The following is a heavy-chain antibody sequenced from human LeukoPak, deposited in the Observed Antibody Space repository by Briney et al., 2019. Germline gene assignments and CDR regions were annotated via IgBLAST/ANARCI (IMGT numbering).Heavy chain of an antibody. D-gene: IGHD3-22*01. CDR1: RFTFSSYW. J-gene: IGHJ4*02. Sequence: GGSLRLTCAASRFTFSSYWMTWVRQAPGKGLEWVAVISYDGSNKYYADSVKGRFTISRDNSKNTLYLQMNSLRAEDTAVYYCAKVRGTYDSSGYYDYWGQGTLVTVSS. CDR3: AKVRGTYDSSGYYDY. CDR2: ISYDGSNK. V-gene: IGHV3-30*18.